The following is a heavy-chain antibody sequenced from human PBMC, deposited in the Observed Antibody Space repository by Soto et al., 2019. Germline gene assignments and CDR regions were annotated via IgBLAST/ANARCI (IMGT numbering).Heavy chain of an antibody. CDR2: IWYDGSNK. D-gene: IGHD3-22*01. V-gene: IGHV3-33*01. CDR3: ARDWKYDSSGYYSPAFDI. CDR1: GFTFSSYG. Sequence: GWSLRLSCAASGFTFSSYGMHWVRQAPGKGLEWVAVIWYDGSNKYYADSVKGRFTISRDNSKNTLYLQMNSLRAEDTAVYYCARDWKYDSSGYYSPAFDIWGQGTMVTVSS. J-gene: IGHJ3*02.